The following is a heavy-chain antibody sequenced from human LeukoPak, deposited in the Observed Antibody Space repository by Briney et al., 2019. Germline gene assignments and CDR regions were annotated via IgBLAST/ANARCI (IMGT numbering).Heavy chain of an antibody. V-gene: IGHV3-30*18. CDR3: AKDKGREGDY. CDR1: GFPFSNYG. CDR2: ISADGIDK. J-gene: IGHJ4*02. Sequence: GGSLRRSCAASGFPFSNYGMHWVRQAPGKGLEWVAVISADGIDKYYADSVKGRFTIPRDNSKNTLYLQMSSLRAEDTAVYYCAKDKGREGDYWGQGNLVTVSS.